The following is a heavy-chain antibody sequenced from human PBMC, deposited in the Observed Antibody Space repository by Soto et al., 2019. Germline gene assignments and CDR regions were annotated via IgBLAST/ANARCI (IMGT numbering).Heavy chain of an antibody. Sequence: QVQLEESGPGLVKPSETLSLICCVSGVSMRNSYWTWIRQSAGKGLEWIGRISTSGNTNYNPSLNRRGTMSVDTSKNKVSLNLTSVTAAVTAVDYCARGGGVPALGDPWGQGTLVTVSS. CDR1: GVSMRNSY. CDR2: ISTSGNT. D-gene: IGHD3-16*01. V-gene: IGHV4-4*07. CDR3: ARGGGVPALGDP. J-gene: IGHJ5*02.